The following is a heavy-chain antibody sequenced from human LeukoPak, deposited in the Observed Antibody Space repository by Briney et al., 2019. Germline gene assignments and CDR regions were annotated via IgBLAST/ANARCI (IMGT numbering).Heavy chain of an antibody. CDR1: GFTFSSYA. CDR3: ARVVTRWELPNGSFDY. J-gene: IGHJ4*02. D-gene: IGHD1-26*01. Sequence: PGGSLRLSCAASGFTFSSYAMSWVRQAPGKGLEWVSAISGSGGSTYYADSVKGRFTISRDNSKNTLYLQMNSLRAEDTAVYYCARVVTRWELPNGSFDYWGQGTLVTVSS. CDR2: ISGSGGST. V-gene: IGHV3-23*01.